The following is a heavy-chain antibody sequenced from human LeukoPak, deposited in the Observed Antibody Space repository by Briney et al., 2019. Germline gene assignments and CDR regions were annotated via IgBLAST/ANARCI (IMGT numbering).Heavy chain of an antibody. CDR1: GGSISSSSYY. J-gene: IGHJ4*02. CDR3: ADAGDLNF. CDR2: IYYSGST. D-gene: IGHD3-3*01. Sequence: PSETLSLTCTVSGGSISSSSYYWGWIRQPPGKGLEWIGSIYYSGSTYYSPSLKSRVTISVDTSKNQFSLKLSSVTAADTAVYYCADAGDLNFWGQGTLVTVSS. V-gene: IGHV4-39*01.